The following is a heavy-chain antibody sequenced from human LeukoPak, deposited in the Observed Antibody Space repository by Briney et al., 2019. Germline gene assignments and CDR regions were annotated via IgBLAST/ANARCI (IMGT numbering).Heavy chain of an antibody. CDR3: AKGSGSWSGYYDY. CDR1: GFTFSSYG. Sequence: GGSLRLSCAASGFTFSSYGMHWVRQAPGKGLEWVAFIRYDGSNKCYADSVKGRFTISRDNSKNTLYLQMNSLRAEDTAVYYCAKGSGSWSGYYDYWGQGTLVTVSS. CDR2: IRYDGSNK. J-gene: IGHJ4*02. D-gene: IGHD3-3*01. V-gene: IGHV3-30*02.